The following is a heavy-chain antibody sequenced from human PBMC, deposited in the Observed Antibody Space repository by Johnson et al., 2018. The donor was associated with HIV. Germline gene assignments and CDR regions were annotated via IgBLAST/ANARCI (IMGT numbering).Heavy chain of an antibody. D-gene: IGHD1-7*01. V-gene: IGHV3-30-3*01. CDR1: GFTFSSYA. Sequence: QVQLVESGGGVVQPGRSLRLSCAASGFTFSSYAMHWVRQAPGKGLEWVAVISYDGSNKYYADSVKGRFTVSRDNSKNTLYLQMNSLRAEDTAVYYCARVNWNYEAFDIWGQGTMVTVSS. CDR3: ARVNWNYEAFDI. J-gene: IGHJ3*02. CDR2: ISYDGSNK.